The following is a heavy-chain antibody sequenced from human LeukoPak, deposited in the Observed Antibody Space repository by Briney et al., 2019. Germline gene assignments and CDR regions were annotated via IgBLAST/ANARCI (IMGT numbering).Heavy chain of an antibody. Sequence: GGSLRLSCEGSGYTFSSYAMHWVRQAPGKGLEWVAVIWYDGSNKYYADSVKGRFTISRDNSKNTLYLQMNSLRAEDTAVYYCAKEDYSNLSFDYWGQGTLVTVSS. CDR3: AKEDYSNLSFDY. D-gene: IGHD4-11*01. CDR2: IWYDGSNK. J-gene: IGHJ4*02. V-gene: IGHV3-33*06. CDR1: GYTFSSYA.